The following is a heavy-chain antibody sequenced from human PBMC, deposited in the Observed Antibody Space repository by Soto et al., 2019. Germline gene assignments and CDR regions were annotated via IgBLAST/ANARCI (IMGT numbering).Heavy chain of an antibody. V-gene: IGHV1-2*02. CDR3: ARGGGTILAPLP. J-gene: IGHJ5*02. CDR1: GYTFTGYF. D-gene: IGHD3-3*01. Sequence: RASVKVSCKASGYTFTGYFMHWVRQAPGQGLEWMGWINPNSGATKYAQKFQGRVTLSRDTSISTAYMELSGLRSDDTAVYYCARGGGTILAPLPWGQGTLVTSPQ. CDR2: INPNSGAT.